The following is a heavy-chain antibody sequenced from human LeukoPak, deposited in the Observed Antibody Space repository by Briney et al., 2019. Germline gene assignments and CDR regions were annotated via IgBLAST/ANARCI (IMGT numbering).Heavy chain of an antibody. CDR2: ISGSGGST. CDR1: GFTFSSYA. J-gene: IGHJ4*02. D-gene: IGHD3-22*01. Sequence: GGSLRLSCAASGFTFSSYAMSWVRQAPGKGLEWVSAISGSGGSTYYADSVKGRFTISRDYSKNTLYLQMNSLRAEDTAVYYCAKWYYDSSGYYYYGNYFDYWGQGTLVTVSS. CDR3: AKWYYDSSGYYYYGNYFDY. V-gene: IGHV3-23*01.